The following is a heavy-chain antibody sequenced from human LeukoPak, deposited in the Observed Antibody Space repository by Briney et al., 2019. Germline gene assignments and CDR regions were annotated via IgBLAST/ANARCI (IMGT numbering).Heavy chain of an antibody. J-gene: IGHJ6*03. V-gene: IGHV1-8*01. CDR1: GYTFTSYD. CDR2: MNPNSGNT. CDR3: ASARGWFGELLYSQYYYYYMDV. Sequence: ASVKVSCKASGYTFTSYDINWVRQATGQGLEWRGWMNPNSGNTGYAQKFQGRVTMTRNTSISTAYMELSSLRSEDTAVYYCASARGWFGELLYSQYYYYYMDVWGKGATVTVSS. D-gene: IGHD3-10*01.